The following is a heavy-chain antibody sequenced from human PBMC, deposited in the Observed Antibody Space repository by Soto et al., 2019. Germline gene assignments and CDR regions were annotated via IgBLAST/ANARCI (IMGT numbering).Heavy chain of an antibody. CDR1: GYTFTKYA. Sequence: QVQLVQSGAEEKKPGASVKVSCKASGYTFTKYAMHWVRQAAGQSLEWMGWINAGNGNTKYSQKLQGRVTITRDTAASPAYMELSSLRSEDTAVYYCARERWLRVDYWGQGPLVSVS. CDR3: ARERWLRVDY. D-gene: IGHD5-12*01. CDR2: INAGNGNT. J-gene: IGHJ4*02. V-gene: IGHV1-3*05.